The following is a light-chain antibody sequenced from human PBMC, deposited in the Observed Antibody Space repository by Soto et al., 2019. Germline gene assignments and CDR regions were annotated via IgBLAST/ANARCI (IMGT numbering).Light chain of an antibody. CDR3: QQYNSYS. CDR2: GAS. J-gene: IGKJ1*01. CDR1: QSVPSR. Sequence: EIWMTQSPVTLSVSPWEIASLCCRASQSVPSRIAWYQQKPGQAPRLLIYGASSRATGIPERFSGSGSGTEFTLTISSLQPDDFATYYCQQYNSYSFGQGTKVDIK. V-gene: IGKV3D-15*01.